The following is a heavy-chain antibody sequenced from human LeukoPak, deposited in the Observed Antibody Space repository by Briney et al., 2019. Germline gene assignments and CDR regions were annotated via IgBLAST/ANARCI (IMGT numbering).Heavy chain of an antibody. J-gene: IGHJ3*02. V-gene: IGHV4-39*07. CDR2: IYSSGST. Sequence: PSETLSLTCSVSGVSISSGSNYWGWIRQPPGKTLEWIGSIYSSGSTNYNPSLKSRVTISVDTSKNQFSLKLSSVTAADTAVYYCARFGASKDGYNFFPAQAQTHAFDIWGQGTMVTVSS. CDR3: ARFGASKDGYNFFPAQAQTHAFDI. CDR1: GVSISSGSNY. D-gene: IGHD5-24*01.